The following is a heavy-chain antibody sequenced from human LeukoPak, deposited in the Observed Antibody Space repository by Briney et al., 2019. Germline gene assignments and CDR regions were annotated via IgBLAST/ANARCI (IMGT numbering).Heavy chain of an antibody. D-gene: IGHD2-15*01. CDR3: ARDLGYCSGGSCSGYYYYYGMDV. CDR1: GFTFSSYS. CDR2: ISSSSSYI. V-gene: IGHV3-21*01. Sequence: PGGSLRLSCAASGFTFSSYSMNWVRQAPGKGLEWVSSISSSSSYIYYADSEKGRFTISRDNAKNSLYLQMNSLRAEDTAVYYCARDLGYCSGGSCSGYYYYYGMDVWGQGTTVTVSS. J-gene: IGHJ6*02.